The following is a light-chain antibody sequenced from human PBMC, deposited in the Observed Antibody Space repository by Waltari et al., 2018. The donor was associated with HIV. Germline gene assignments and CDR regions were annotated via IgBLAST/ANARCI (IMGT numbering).Light chain of an antibody. J-gene: IGLJ7*01. CDR1: ALPKQY. Sequence: SYELTQPSSVSVSPGQTARITCSGDALPKQYAYWYHQKPGQAPVLVKYKDTERPSGIPERFSGSSSGTTVTLTISGVQAEDEGDYYCQSADSSGTYAVFGGGTQLTVL. CDR3: QSADSSGTYAV. V-gene: IGLV3-25*03. CDR2: KDT.